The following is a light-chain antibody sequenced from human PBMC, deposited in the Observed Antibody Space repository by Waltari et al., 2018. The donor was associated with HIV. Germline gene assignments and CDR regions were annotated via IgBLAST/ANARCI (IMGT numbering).Light chain of an antibody. J-gene: IGLJ3*02. CDR1: NYDIGAYNY. CDR3: SSYAGDYRV. V-gene: IGLV2-11*01. Sequence: QSALTQPRSVSGSPGQSIIISCSGTNYDIGAYNYVSWYQQHPGKAPKLVIFDVSDRPSGVPDRFSGSKSGTTASLTISGLRAEDEADYYCSSYAGDYRVFGTGTKLTVL. CDR2: DVS.